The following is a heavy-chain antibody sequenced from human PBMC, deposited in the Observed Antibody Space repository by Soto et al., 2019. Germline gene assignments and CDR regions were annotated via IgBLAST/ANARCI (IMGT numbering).Heavy chain of an antibody. CDR3: ARDRNDFWSGFSAFDI. CDR2: ISAYNGNT. J-gene: IGHJ3*02. D-gene: IGHD3-3*01. Sequence: ASVKVSCKASGYTFTSYGISWVRQAPGQGLEWMGWISAYNGNTNYAQKLQGRVTMTTDTSTSTAYMELRSLRSDDMAVYYCARDRNDFWSGFSAFDIWGQGTMVTVSS. CDR1: GYTFTSYG. V-gene: IGHV1-18*03.